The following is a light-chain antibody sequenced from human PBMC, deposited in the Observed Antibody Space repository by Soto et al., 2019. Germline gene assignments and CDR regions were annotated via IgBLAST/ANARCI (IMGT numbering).Light chain of an antibody. V-gene: IGKV1-9*01. CDR2: AAS. Sequence: DFQLNQSPSFLSTSVGDRVTITCRASQGIGSYLAWYQQKPGKAPKLLIYAASNFQSGVPSRFSGSGSGTHFTLTISSLQPEDFATYYCQQPHGYPITFGQGTLLEIK. J-gene: IGKJ5*01. CDR3: QQPHGYPIT. CDR1: QGIGSY.